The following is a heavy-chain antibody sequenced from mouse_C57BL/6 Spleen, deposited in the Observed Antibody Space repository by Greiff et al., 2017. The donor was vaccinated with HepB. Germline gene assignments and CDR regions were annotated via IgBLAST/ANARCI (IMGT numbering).Heavy chain of an antibody. CDR2: IYPGDGDT. CDR3: ASADYGSSFWYFDV. Sequence: QVQLQQSGAELVKPGASVKISCKASGYAFSSYWMNWVKQRPGKGLEWIGQIYPGDGDTNYNGKFKGKATLTADKSSSTAYMQLSSLTSEDSAVYCCASADYGSSFWYFDVWGTGTTVTVAS. J-gene: IGHJ1*03. D-gene: IGHD1-1*01. CDR1: GYAFSSYW. V-gene: IGHV1-80*01.